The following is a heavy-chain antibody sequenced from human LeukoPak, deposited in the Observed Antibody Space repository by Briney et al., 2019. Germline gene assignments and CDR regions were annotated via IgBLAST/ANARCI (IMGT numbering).Heavy chain of an antibody. J-gene: IGHJ6*02. D-gene: IGHD3-9*01. CDR3: ARDYDILTGYYFSYYYYAMDV. V-gene: IGHV3-21*01. CDR1: GFTVSSNY. Sequence: GGSLRLSCAASGFTVSSNYMSWVRQAPGKGLEWVSSISSSSSNIYYADSVKGRFTISRDNAKNSLYLQMNSLRAEDTAVYYCARDYDILTGYYFSYYYYAMDVWGQGTTVTVSS. CDR2: ISSSSSNI.